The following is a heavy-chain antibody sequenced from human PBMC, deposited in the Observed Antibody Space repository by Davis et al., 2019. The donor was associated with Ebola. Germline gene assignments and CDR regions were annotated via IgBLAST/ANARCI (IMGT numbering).Heavy chain of an antibody. J-gene: IGHJ6*02. CDR3: AKVGSYYDPYYYYGMDV. Sequence: GESLKISCAVSGFTVSSNYMSWVRQAPGKGLEWVSVIYSGGSTYYADSVKGRFTISRDNSKNTLYLQMNSLRAEDTAVYYCAKVGSYYDPYYYYGMDVWGQGTTVTVSS. CDR1: GFTVSSNY. V-gene: IGHV3-66*01. CDR2: IYSGGST. D-gene: IGHD3-22*01.